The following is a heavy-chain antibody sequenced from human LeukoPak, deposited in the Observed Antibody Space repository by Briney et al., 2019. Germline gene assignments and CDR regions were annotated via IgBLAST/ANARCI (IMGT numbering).Heavy chain of an antibody. J-gene: IGHJ4*02. CDR2: IYSDGST. V-gene: IGHV3-66*02. CDR1: GFAVSTNY. D-gene: IGHD3-22*01. Sequence: GGSLRLSXAASGFAVSTNYLSWVRQAPGKGLEWVSVIYSDGSTYYTDSVKGRFTISRDNSKNTLYLQMNSLRPEDTAVYYCARKSGSSGYPFDYWGQGTLVTVSS. CDR3: ARKSGSSGYPFDY.